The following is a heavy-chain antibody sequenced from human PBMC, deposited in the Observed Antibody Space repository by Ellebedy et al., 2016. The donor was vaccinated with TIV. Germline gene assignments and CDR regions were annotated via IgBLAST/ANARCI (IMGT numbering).Heavy chain of an antibody. D-gene: IGHD2-15*01. CDR3: ASQHGSAWMEYYFDY. CDR1: GFTVSSNY. Sequence: GESLKISCAASGFTVSSNYMSWVRQAPGKGLEWVSVIYTGGSTYYPDSVKGRFTIFRDSSKNTLYLQMNSLRADDTAVYYCASQHGSAWMEYYFDYWGQGTLVTVSS. CDR2: IYTGGST. V-gene: IGHV3-53*01. J-gene: IGHJ4*02.